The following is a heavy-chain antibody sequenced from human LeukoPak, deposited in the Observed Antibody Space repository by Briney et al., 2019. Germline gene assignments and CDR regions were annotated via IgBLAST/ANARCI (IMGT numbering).Heavy chain of an antibody. Sequence: SETLSLTCAVYGGSFSGYYWSWIRQPPGKGLEWIGEINHSGSTNYNPSLKSRVTISVDTSKNQFSLKLSSVTAADTAVYYCARVASVDGTIDYWGQGTLVTVSS. D-gene: IGHD6-19*01. CDR1: GGSFSGYY. V-gene: IGHV4-34*01. J-gene: IGHJ4*02. CDR3: ARVASVDGTIDY. CDR2: INHSGST.